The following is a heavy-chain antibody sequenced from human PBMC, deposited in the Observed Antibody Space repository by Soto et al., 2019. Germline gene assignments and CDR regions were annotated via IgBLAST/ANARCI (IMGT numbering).Heavy chain of an antibody. J-gene: IGHJ5*02. CDR3: VRDSEYYDILTGQSRSWFDP. D-gene: IGHD3-9*01. CDR1: GGTFSSYA. V-gene: IGHV1-69*06. CDR2: IIPIFGTA. Sequence: SVKVSCKASGGTFSSYAISWVRQAPGQGLEWMGGIIPIFGTANYAQKFQGRVTITADKSTSTAYMELSSLRSEDTAVYYCVRDSEYYDILTGQSRSWFDPWGQGTLVTVSS.